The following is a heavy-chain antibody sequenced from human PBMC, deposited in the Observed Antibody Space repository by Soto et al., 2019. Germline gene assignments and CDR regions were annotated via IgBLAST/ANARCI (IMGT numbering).Heavy chain of an antibody. CDR3: ASPRGIGEVSPYVDS. Sequence: QVQLQESGPGLLKPSETLSLSCTVSYASINNYHWTWIRQPPGKGLEWIAYICYTGTTNFNPSLRSRVSISMNTSKNQFTLEMRSVPASDTAMYYCASPRGIGEVSPYVDSWGQGRMVMVSS. CDR1: YASINNYH. J-gene: IGHJ4*02. D-gene: IGHD3-10*01. CDR2: ICYTGTT. V-gene: IGHV4-59*08.